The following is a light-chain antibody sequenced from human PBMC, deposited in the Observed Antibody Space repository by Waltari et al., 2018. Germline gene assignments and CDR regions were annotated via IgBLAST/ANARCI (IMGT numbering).Light chain of an antibody. V-gene: IGKV1-17*03. J-gene: IGKJ2*01. CDR2: SAS. CDR3: LQHNNYPYT. Sequence: DIQLTQSPSAMFASIGDRVTITCRASQGIDNSLAWFQQKPGKAPKRLIFSASTLQTGGPSRFSCSRSGTEFTLTISSLQPEDFATYYWLQHNNYPYTFGQGTKLEIK. CDR1: QGIDNS.